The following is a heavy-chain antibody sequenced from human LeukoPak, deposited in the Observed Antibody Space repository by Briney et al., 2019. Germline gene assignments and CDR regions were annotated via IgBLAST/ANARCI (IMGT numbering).Heavy chain of an antibody. V-gene: IGHV3-20*04. D-gene: IGHD2-2*01. CDR3: ARGYCSSTSCYFDY. Sequence: GGSLRLSCAASGFTFDDYGMSWVRQAPAKGLEWGSGIHWNGGSTGYADSVKGRFTISRDNAKNSLYLQMNSLRAEDTALYYCARGYCSSTSCYFDYWGQGTLVTVSS. CDR1: GFTFDDYG. J-gene: IGHJ4*02. CDR2: IHWNGGST.